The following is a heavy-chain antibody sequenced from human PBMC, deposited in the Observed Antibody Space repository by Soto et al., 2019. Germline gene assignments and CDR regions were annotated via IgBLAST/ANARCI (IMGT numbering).Heavy chain of an antibody. CDR1: GVSSSSGKW. Sequence: ETLSLTCTISGVSSSSGKWWSWVRQPPGEGLEWIGEIFHTGNTDYKPSLKSRVSILVDKSKNQFSLNLDSVTAADTAVYYCARNLFDSRRYTPEFWGKGILVTVSS. J-gene: IGHJ4*02. CDR2: IFHTGNT. CDR3: ARNLFDSRRYTPEF. V-gene: IGHV4-4*02. D-gene: IGHD3-22*01.